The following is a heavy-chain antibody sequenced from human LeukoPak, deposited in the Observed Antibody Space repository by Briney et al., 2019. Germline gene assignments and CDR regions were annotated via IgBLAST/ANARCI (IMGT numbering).Heavy chain of an antibody. V-gene: IGHV1-69*04. CDR2: IIPILGIA. D-gene: IGHD2-15*01. CDR1: GGTFSSYA. Sequence: ASVKVSCKASGGTFSSYAISWVRQAPGQGLEWVGRIIPILGIANNAHTFQGTVTITADKSTSTAYMELSSLRSEDTAVYYCARLMVADNSGYCSGGTRYSSDYWGQGTLVTVSS. J-gene: IGHJ4*02. CDR3: ARLMVADNSGYCSGGTRYSSDY.